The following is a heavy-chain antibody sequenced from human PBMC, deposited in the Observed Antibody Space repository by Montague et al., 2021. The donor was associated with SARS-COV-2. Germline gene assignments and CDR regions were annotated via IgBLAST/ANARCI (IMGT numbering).Heavy chain of an antibody. CDR3: ASLPRITIFGVVIHFDY. J-gene: IGHJ4*02. V-gene: IGHV4-39*01. CDR1: GGSTSSSSYY. Sequence: SETLSLTCTVSGGSTSSSSYYWGWIRQPPGKGLEWIGSIYYSGSTYYNPSLKSRVTISVDTSKNQFSLKLSSVTAADTAVYYCASLPRITIFGVVIHFDYWGQGTLVTVSS. CDR2: IYYSGST. D-gene: IGHD3-3*01.